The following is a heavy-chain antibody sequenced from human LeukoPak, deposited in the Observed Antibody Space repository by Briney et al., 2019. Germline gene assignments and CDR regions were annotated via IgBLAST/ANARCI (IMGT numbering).Heavy chain of an antibody. J-gene: IGHJ4*02. CDR1: GYSISSGYY. CDR2: IYHSGST. Sequence: SETLSLTCTVSGYSISSGYYWGCIRQPPGKGLEWIGSIYHSGSTYYNPSLKSRVTISVDTSKNQFSLKLSSVTAADTAVYYCARLAGATPFDYWGQGTQVTVSS. V-gene: IGHV4-38-2*02. D-gene: IGHD1-26*01. CDR3: ARLAGATPFDY.